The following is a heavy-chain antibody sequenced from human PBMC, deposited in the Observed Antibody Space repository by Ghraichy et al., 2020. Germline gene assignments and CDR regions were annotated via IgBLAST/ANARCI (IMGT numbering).Heavy chain of an antibody. Sequence: GGSLRLSCAASGFTFTDYWMAWVRQAPGKGLEWVANILHHGGEKFYLDSVKGRFTISRDDAQNLVFLEMNSLRVEDTAIYYCARESSFGTTNFDYWGQGALVTVSS. CDR3: ARESSFGTTNFDY. V-gene: IGHV3-7*03. D-gene: IGHD1-1*01. CDR1: GFTFTDYW. CDR2: ILHHGGEK. J-gene: IGHJ4*02.